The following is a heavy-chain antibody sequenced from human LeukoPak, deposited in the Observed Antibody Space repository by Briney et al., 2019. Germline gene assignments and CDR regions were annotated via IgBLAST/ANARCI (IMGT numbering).Heavy chain of an antibody. J-gene: IGHJ4*02. Sequence: PGGSLRLSCAASGFTFSSYWMHWVRQAPGKGLVWLSRINSDGSSTIYADSVKGRFTISRDNAKNTLYLQMNSLRADDTAVYYCATSRTFDYWGQGTLVTVSS. CDR1: GFTFSSYW. CDR2: INSDGSST. D-gene: IGHD3-3*01. CDR3: ATSRTFDY. V-gene: IGHV3-74*01.